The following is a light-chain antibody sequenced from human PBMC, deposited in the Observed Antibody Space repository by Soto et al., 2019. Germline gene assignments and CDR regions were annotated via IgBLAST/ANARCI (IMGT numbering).Light chain of an antibody. CDR1: QSVSSRS. V-gene: IGKV3-20*01. Sequence: EIVLTQSPGTLSLYPGDSAALSCRASQSVSSRSLAWYQQKSVQAPRLLLHGASNRATGIPDRFSGSESGTAFTLTISSLEPEDLAVYYCQPYGSSHRTFGRGTKVEV. CDR2: GAS. CDR3: QPYGSSHRT. J-gene: IGKJ4*02.